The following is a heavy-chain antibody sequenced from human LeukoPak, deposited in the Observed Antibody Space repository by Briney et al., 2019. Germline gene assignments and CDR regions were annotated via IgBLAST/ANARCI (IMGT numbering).Heavy chain of an antibody. D-gene: IGHD6-19*01. V-gene: IGHV3-30*04. CDR3: ARSSVAGTGDA. J-gene: IGHJ6*04. CDR1: GFTFSDYA. Sequence: GGSLRLSCAASGFTFSDYAMPWVRQAPGRGLEWVAVISYDGSNKYYAESVKGRITISRDNSKNTLYLQMNSLRAEDTAVYYCARSSVAGTGDAWGKGTTVTVSS. CDR2: ISYDGSNK.